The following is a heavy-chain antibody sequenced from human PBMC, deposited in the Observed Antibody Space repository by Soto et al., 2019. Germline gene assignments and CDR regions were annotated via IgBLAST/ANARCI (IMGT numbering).Heavy chain of an antibody. CDR1: GGSFSTSA. J-gene: IGHJ5*02. CDR3: ARVVEMATGWFDP. Sequence: SVKVSCKTSGGSFSTSAISWVRQAPGEGLEWMGGIIPIFHIGNYAQNFQGRLTITADESTSTAYMELNSLKSEDTAMYYCARVVEMATGWFDPWGQGTLVTVSS. CDR2: IIPIFHIG. V-gene: IGHV1-69*13.